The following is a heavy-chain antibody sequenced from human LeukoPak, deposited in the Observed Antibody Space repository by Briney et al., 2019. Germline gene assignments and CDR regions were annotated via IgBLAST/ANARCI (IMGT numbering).Heavy chain of an antibody. Sequence: HSGGSLRLSCAASGFTFSSNWMSWVRQAPGKGLEWVANIDQGGSGKYYVDSVKGRFTISRDNAKNSLYLQMNSLRAEDTAVYYCARVVAAITNWFDPWGQGTLVTVSS. D-gene: IGHD2-21*02. V-gene: IGHV3-7*03. J-gene: IGHJ5*02. CDR2: IDQGGSGK. CDR3: ARVVAAITNWFDP. CDR1: GFTFSSNW.